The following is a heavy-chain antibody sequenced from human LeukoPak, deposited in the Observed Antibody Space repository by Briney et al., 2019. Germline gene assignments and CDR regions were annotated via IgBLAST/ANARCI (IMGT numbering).Heavy chain of an antibody. CDR2: ISGSGGST. CDR3: AKDRGGNWFDP. V-gene: IGHV3-23*01. Sequence: PGGSLRLSCAASGFTFSGYAMSWVRQAPGKGLEWVSAISGSGGSTYYADSGKGRFTISRDNSKNTLYLKMNSLRAEDTAVYYCAKDRGGNWFDPWGQGTLVTVSS. J-gene: IGHJ5*02. CDR1: GFTFSGYA. D-gene: IGHD3-10*01.